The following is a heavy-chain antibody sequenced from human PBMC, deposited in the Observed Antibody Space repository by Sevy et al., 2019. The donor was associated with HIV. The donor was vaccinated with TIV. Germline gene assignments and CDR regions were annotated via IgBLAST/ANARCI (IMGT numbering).Heavy chain of an antibody. D-gene: IGHD6-13*01. Sequence: GGTLRLSCVASGFTLNSYWMSWVRQAPGKGLEWVANIKQDGSVKYYVNSVKGRFTISRDNARNLLYLQMNSLRVEDTALYYCVRAIAADGSFWGQGTLVTVSS. CDR3: VRAIAADGSF. V-gene: IGHV3-7*01. CDR1: GFTLNSYW. J-gene: IGHJ4*02. CDR2: IKQDGSVK.